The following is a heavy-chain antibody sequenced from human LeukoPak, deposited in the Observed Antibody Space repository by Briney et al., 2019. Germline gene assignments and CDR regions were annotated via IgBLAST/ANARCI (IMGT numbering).Heavy chain of an antibody. D-gene: IGHD5-24*01. CDR2: IHYSGST. V-gene: IGHV4-59*01. CDR3: ARGTPWRDGYNFDY. CDR1: GGSMSSYY. J-gene: IGHJ4*02. Sequence: SETLTLTCAVSGGSMSSYYWSWIRQPPGKGLEWIGYIHYSGSTNYNPSLKSRVTISVDTSKNQFSLKLSSVTAADTAVYYCARGTPWRDGYNFDYWGQGTLVTVSS.